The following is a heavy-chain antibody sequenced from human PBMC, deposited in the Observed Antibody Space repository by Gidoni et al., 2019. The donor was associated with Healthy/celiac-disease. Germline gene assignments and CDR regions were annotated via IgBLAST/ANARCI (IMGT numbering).Heavy chain of an antibody. CDR3: ARGLLWGRYRYGMDV. CDR2: MNPNSVNT. D-gene: IGHD3-16*02. J-gene: IGHJ6*02. V-gene: IGHV1-8*01. Sequence: QVQLVQSGAEVKKPGASVKVSCQASGNTFTSYDINWVRQATVQGLGWMGWMNPNSVNTGYAQKFQGRVTMTRNTSISTAYMELSSLRSEDTAVYYCARGLLWGRYRYGMDVWGQGTTVTVSS. CDR1: GNTFTSYD.